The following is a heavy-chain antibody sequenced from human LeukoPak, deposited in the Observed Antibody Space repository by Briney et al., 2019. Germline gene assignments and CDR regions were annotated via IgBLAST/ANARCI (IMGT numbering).Heavy chain of an antibody. CDR2: IYYSGST. J-gene: IGHJ4*02. CDR1: GSSISSYY. Sequence: PSETLSLTCTVSGSSISSYYWSWIRQPPGKGLEWIGYIYYSGSTNYNPSLKSRVTISVDTSKNQFSLKLSSVTAADTAVYYCASGFLGDYYDSSGYQAPRDWGQGTLVTVSS. V-gene: IGHV4-59*01. CDR3: ASGFLGDYYDSSGYQAPRD. D-gene: IGHD3-22*01.